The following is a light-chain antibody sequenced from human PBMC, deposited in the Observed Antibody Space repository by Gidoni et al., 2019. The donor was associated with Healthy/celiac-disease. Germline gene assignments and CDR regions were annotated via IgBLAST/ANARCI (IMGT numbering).Light chain of an antibody. CDR3: QSYDSSHYV. CDR1: SSNIGAGYD. Sequence: QSALTQPPSVSGAPGQRVTISCTGSSSNIGAGYDVHWYQQLPGTAPKLLIHGNSNRPSGVPDRFSCSRYGTSASLAITGLQAEDEADYYCQSYDSSHYVFGTGTKVTVL. V-gene: IGLV1-40*01. J-gene: IGLJ1*01. CDR2: GNS.